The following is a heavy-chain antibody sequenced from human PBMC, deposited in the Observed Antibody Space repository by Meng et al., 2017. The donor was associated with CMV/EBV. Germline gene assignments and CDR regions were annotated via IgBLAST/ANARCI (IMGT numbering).Heavy chain of an antibody. D-gene: IGHD1-26*01. CDR3: ARSTSGSYYEFDY. CDR2: ISYDGSNK. V-gene: IGHV3-30*04. J-gene: IGHJ4*02. Sequence: CSASGFTFSSYAMPWVRQAPGKGLGWVAVISYDGSNKYYADSVKGRFTISRDNSKNTLYLQMNSLRAEDTAVYYCARSTSGSYYEFDYWGQGTLVTVSS. CDR1: GFTFSSYA.